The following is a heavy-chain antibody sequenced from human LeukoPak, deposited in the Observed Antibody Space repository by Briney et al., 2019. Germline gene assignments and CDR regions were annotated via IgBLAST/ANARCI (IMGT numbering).Heavy chain of an antibody. CDR1: GGSISSGGYY. J-gene: IGHJ6*03. CDR3: AGGGYYYGSGRLSYYYYYMDV. D-gene: IGHD3-10*01. CDR2: IYYSGST. V-gene: IGHV4-31*03. Sequence: PSQTLSLTCTVSGGSISSGGYYWSWIRQHPGKGLEWIGYIYYSGSTYYNPSLKSRVTISVDTSKNQFSLKLSSVTAADTAVYYWAGGGYYYGSGRLSYYYYYMDVWGKGTTVTVSS.